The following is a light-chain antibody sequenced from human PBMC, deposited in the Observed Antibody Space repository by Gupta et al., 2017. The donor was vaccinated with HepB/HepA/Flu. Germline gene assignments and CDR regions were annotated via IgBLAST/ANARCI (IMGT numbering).Light chain of an antibody. V-gene: IGKV2-28*01. Sequence: DLVITQSALSLPVSRGEPASISCSSSQSLLQSNGYHALDWYLQMPGQSPPLLIYLGSKRAFGVPDRLSASGSGTDFTLKISGVEDEDVGVYYCMQKLQALSFGGGTKVEIK. CDR1: QSLLQSNGYHA. CDR2: LGS. CDR3: MQKLQALS. J-gene: IGKJ4*01.